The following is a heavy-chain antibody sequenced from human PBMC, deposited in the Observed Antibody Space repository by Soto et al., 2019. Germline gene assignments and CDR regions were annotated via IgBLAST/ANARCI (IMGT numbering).Heavy chain of an antibody. CDR1: GGSISSSSYY. CDR2: IYYSGST. V-gene: IGHV4-39*01. Sequence: PSETLSLTCTVSGGSISSSSYYWGWIRQPPGKGLEWIGSIYYSGSTYYNPSLKSRVTISVDTSKNQFSLKLSSVTAADTAVYYCARWADSGIGGLDYWGHGTLVTVSS. J-gene: IGHJ4*01. D-gene: IGHD1-26*01. CDR3: ARWADSGIGGLDY.